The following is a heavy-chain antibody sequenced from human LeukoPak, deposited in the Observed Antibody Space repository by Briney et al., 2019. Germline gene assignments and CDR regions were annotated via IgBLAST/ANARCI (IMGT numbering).Heavy chain of an antibody. Sequence: SETLSLTCTVSGGSISSYYWSWIRQPPGKGLEWIGHIYYSGSTNYNPSLKSRVTISVDTSKNQFSLKLSSVTAADTAVFYCARGGRLLPLNYWGQGTLVTVSS. V-gene: IGHV4-59*01. D-gene: IGHD3-22*01. CDR1: GGSISSYY. J-gene: IGHJ4*02. CDR3: ARGGRLLPLNY. CDR2: IYYSGST.